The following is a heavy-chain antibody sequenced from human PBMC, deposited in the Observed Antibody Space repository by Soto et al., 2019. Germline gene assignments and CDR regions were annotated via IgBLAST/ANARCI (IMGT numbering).Heavy chain of an antibody. CDR3: ARGPPLGY. J-gene: IGHJ4*02. CDR2: IYHGVST. Sequence: QLQLQESGSGLVKPSQTLSLTCAVSGGSISSGGYSWSWIRQAPGKGLECIGYIYHGVSTYYNPSLKSRVTISVDRSKNQFSLKLSSVTAADTAVYYCARGPPLGYWGQGTLVTVSS. CDR1: GGSISSGGYS. V-gene: IGHV4-30-2*01.